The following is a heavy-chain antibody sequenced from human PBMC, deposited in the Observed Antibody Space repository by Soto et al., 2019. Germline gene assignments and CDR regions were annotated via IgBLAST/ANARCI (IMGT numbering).Heavy chain of an antibody. CDR1: VFPFGANA. Sequence: EVQVLESGGGLVQPGGSLRLSCVVSVFPFGANAMSWVRQAPGKGLEWVAGLSNTGRRTSYADSVKGRFNISRDNSENTVYLQMNSLRVEDTAVYYCATEMGATQGPFDNWGQGNLVTVSS. CDR2: LSNTGRRT. V-gene: IGHV3-23*01. J-gene: IGHJ4*02. D-gene: IGHD1-26*01. CDR3: ATEMGATQGPFDN.